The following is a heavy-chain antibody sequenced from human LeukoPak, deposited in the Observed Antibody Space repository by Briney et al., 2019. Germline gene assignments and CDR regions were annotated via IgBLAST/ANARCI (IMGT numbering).Heavy chain of an antibody. D-gene: IGHD3-16*01. J-gene: IGHJ4*02. Sequence: ASVRVSCKASGYTLTGYYMHWVRQAPGQGLEWMGWINPNSDGTNYAQKFQGWVTMTRDTSISTAYMELSRLRSDDTAVYYCARAQAPLGAFDYWGQGTLVTVSS. CDR3: ARAQAPLGAFDY. CDR2: INPNSDGT. V-gene: IGHV1-2*04. CDR1: GYTLTGYY.